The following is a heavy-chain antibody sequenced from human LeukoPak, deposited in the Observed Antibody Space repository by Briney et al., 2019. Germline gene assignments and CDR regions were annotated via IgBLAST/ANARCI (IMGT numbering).Heavy chain of an antibody. CDR1: GGSISSSNW. J-gene: IGHJ5*02. CDR2: IYHSGST. D-gene: IGHD2-15*01. V-gene: IGHV4-4*02. Sequence: SETLSLTCAVSGGSISSSNWWSWVRQPPGKGLEWIGEIYHSGSTNYNPSLKSRVTISVDKSKNQFSLKLSSVTAADTAVYYCARDTPVRSIVVVAARLAGFDPWGQGTLVTVSS. CDR3: ARDTPVRSIVVVAARLAGFDP.